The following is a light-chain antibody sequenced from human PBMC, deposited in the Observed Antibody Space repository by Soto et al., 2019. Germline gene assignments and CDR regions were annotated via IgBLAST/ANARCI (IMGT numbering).Light chain of an antibody. CDR2: DVN. J-gene: IGLJ7*01. Sequence: QSALTQPRSVSGSPGQSVTISCTGTTSDVGGYNYVSWYQQHPGKAPKLIISDVNKRPSGVPDRFSGSKSGNTASLTISGLQAEDEADYYCCSYAGSYSIFGGGTQLTVL. CDR1: TSDVGGYNY. V-gene: IGLV2-11*01. CDR3: CSYAGSYSI.